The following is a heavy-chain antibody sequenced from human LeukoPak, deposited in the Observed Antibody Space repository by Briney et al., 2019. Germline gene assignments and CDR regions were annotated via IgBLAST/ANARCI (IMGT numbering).Heavy chain of an antibody. CDR1: GGSISSSNW. Sequence: SETLSLTCAVSGGSISSSNWWSWVRPPPGKGLEWIGEIYHSGSTNYNPSLKSRVTISVDKSKNQFSLKLSSVTAADTAVYYCARVGGAAQNYYFDYWGQGTLVTVSS. CDR2: IYHSGST. J-gene: IGHJ4*02. V-gene: IGHV4-4*02. D-gene: IGHD3-16*01. CDR3: ARVGGAAQNYYFDY.